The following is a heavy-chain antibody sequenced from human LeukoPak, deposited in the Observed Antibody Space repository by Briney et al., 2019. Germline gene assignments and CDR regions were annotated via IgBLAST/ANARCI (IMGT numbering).Heavy chain of an antibody. V-gene: IGHV3-11*01. CDR2: ISSSGSTI. CDR1: GFTFSDYY. J-gene: IGHJ4*02. CDR3: ARDKKSGYSYGYYPDY. D-gene: IGHD5-18*01. Sequence: GRSLRLSCAASGFTFSDYYMSWIRQAAGKGLEWVSYISSSGSTIYYADSVKGRFTISRDNAKNSLYLQMNSLRAEDTAVYYCARDKKSGYSYGYYPDYWGQGTLVTVSS.